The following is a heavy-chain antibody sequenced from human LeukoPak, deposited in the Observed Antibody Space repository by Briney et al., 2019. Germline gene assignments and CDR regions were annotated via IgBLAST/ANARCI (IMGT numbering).Heavy chain of an antibody. Sequence: SETLSLTCTVSGYSIISDYFWGWIRQPPGKGLEWIGSIYYSGSTYYNPSLKSRVTISVDTSKNQFSLKLSSVTAADTAVYYCARGWFGESLDAFDIWGQGTMVTVSS. CDR1: GYSIISDYF. V-gene: IGHV4-38-2*02. CDR3: ARGWFGESLDAFDI. D-gene: IGHD3-10*01. J-gene: IGHJ3*02. CDR2: IYYSGST.